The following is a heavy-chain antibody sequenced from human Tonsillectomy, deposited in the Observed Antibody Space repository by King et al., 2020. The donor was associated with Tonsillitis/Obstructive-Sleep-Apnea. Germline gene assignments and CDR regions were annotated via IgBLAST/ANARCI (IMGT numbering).Heavy chain of an antibody. D-gene: IGHD3-10*01. CDR3: SSGSFGMDV. CDR2: ISYDGSKK. CDR1: GFTFSTYV. J-gene: IGHJ6*02. V-gene: IGHV3-30*04. Sequence: VQLVESGGGVVQPGRSLRLSCAASGFTFSTYVIHWVRQAPGKGLEWVTRISYDGSKKYYADSVKGRFTISRDNSRDNYKNRVYLQMNSLRAEDTAVYYCSSGSFGMDVWGQGTTVTVSS.